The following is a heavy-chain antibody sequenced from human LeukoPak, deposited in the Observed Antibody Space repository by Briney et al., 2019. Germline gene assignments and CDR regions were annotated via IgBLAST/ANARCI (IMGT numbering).Heavy chain of an antibody. D-gene: IGHD2-2*01. CDR3: ARHYKYCSSISCNYFDY. J-gene: IGHJ4*02. CDR2: INSGSTYI. V-gene: IGHV3-21*04. CDR1: EFTFSSYN. Sequence: PGGSLRLSCVASEFTFSSYNMNWVHQAPGKGLEWVSSINSGSTYINYADSVKGRFTISRDNSKNTLSLQMNSLRAEDTAVYYCARHYKYCSSISCNYFDYWGQGTLVTVSS.